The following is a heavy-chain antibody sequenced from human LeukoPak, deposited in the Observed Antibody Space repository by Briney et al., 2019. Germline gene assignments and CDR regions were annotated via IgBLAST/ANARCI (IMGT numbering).Heavy chain of an antibody. CDR3: AKVGPPYDSSGYFDY. CDR1: EFTFRSYA. J-gene: IGHJ4*02. Sequence: GGSLRLSCAASEFTFRSYAMSWVRQAPGKGREWVSAISGSGGSTYYADSVKGRFTISRDNSKNTLYLQMNSLRAEDMAVYYCAKVGPPYDSSGYFDYWGQGTLVTVSS. CDR2: ISGSGGST. D-gene: IGHD3-22*01. V-gene: IGHV3-23*01.